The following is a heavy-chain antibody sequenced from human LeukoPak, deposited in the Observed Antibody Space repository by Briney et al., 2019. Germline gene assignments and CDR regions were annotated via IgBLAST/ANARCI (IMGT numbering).Heavy chain of an antibody. CDR3: AREVSGNYVWGYFDY. Sequence: SETLSLTCTVSGGSISSSSYYWGWIRQPPGKGLEWLGSIYYSGSTYYNPSLKSRVTISVDTSKNQFSLKLSSVTAADTAVYYCAREVSGNYVWGYFDYWGQGTLVTVSS. CDR2: IYYSGST. J-gene: IGHJ4*02. V-gene: IGHV4-39*02. CDR1: GGSISSSSYY. D-gene: IGHD3-16*01.